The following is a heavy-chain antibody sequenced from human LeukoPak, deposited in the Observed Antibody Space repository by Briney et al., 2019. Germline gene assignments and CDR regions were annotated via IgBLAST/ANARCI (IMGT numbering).Heavy chain of an antibody. CDR2: ISSSSSTI. J-gene: IGHJ6*02. CDR3: ARDIAVAGTFFDYYYGMDV. V-gene: IGHV3-48*01. D-gene: IGHD6-19*01. Sequence: GGSLRLSCAASGFTFSSYSMNWVRQAPGKGLEWVSYISSSSSTIYYADSVKGRFTISRDNAKNTLYLQMNSLRAEDTAVYYCARDIAVAGTFFDYYYGMDVWGQGTTVTVSS. CDR1: GFTFSSYS.